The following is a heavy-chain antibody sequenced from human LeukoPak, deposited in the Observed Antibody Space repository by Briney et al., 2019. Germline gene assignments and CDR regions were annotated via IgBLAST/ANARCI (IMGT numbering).Heavy chain of an antibody. J-gene: IGHJ3*02. D-gene: IGHD3-10*01. CDR2: ISWNSGSI. CDR1: GFTFDDYA. V-gene: IGHV3-9*01. CDR3: AKDRSGTEAYDAFDI. Sequence: GGSLRLSCAASGFTFDDYAMHWVRQAPGKGLEWVSGISWNSGSIGYADSVKGRFTISGDNAKNSLYLQMNSLRAEDRALYYCAKDRSGTEAYDAFDIWGQGTMVTVSS.